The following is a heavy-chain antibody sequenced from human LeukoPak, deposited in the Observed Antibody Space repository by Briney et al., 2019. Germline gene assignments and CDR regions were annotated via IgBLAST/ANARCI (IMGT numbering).Heavy chain of an antibody. V-gene: IGHV3-30*04. D-gene: IGHD3-10*01. CDR3: ASPKRGDAILPDH. CDR2: ISYEGSSK. CDR1: GFTFSNYA. J-gene: IGHJ5*02. Sequence: PGGSLRLSCVASGFTFSNYAMHWVRQAPGKGLEWVAVISYEGSSKYYADSVKGRFTISRDNSKNTLHLQMVSLRDEDTAVYYCASPKRGDAILPDHWGQGTLVTVSS.